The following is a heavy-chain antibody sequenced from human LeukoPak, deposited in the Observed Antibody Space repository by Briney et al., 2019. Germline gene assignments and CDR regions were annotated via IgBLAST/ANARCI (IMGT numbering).Heavy chain of an antibody. Sequence: SQTLSLTCTVSGGSISSGSYYWSWIRQPAGTGLEWIGRIYTSGSTNYNPSLKSRVTISVDTSKNQFSLKLSSVTAADTAVYYCARAHYYYYYYMDVWGKGTTVTISS. V-gene: IGHV4-61*02. CDR1: GGSISSGSYY. CDR2: IYTSGST. CDR3: ARAHYYYYYYMDV. J-gene: IGHJ6*03.